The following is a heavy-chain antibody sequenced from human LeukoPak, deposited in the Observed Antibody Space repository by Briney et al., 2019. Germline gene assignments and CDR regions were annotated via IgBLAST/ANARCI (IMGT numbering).Heavy chain of an antibody. CDR2: ISWNSGSI. J-gene: IGHJ4*02. CDR3: ARERPGSASAFGY. V-gene: IGHV3-9*01. Sequence: GGSLRLSCAASGFTFDDYAMHWVRQAPGKGLEWVSGISWNSGSIGYADSVKGRFTISRDNAKNSLYLQMNSLRAEDTALYYCARERPGSASAFGYWGQGTLVTVSS. D-gene: IGHD6-25*01. CDR1: GFTFDDYA.